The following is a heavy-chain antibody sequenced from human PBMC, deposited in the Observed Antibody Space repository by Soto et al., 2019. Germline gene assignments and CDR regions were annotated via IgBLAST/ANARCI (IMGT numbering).Heavy chain of an antibody. J-gene: IGHJ3*02. CDR3: VRDQYFAFDK. CDR2: IRSSPSLI. Sequence: EVQLVESGGGLVQPGGSLRVSCAASGFTFSSYSMNWVRQAPGKGLEWISYIRSSPSLISYADSVKGWFTISRDDAKNSLYLQMNSLSAEDTAVYYCVRDQYFAFDKWGHGTMVTVSS. D-gene: IGHD2-2*01. V-gene: IGHV3-48*04. CDR1: GFTFSSYS.